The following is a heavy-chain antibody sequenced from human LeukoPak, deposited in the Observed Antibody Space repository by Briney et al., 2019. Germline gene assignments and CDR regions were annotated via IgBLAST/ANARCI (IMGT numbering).Heavy chain of an antibody. D-gene: IGHD2-21*01. CDR1: GFTFSGYA. CDR2: ITGSGATT. J-gene: IGHJ4*02. V-gene: IGHV3-23*01. Sequence: PGGSLRLSCAASGFTFSGYAMSWVRQAPGKGLEWVSLITGSGATTYYADSVRGRFTVSRDNSKNTLYLQMNSLRAEDTAVYFCAKGDCGGTRLLIDNWGQGTLVTVSS. CDR3: AKGDCGGTRLLIDN.